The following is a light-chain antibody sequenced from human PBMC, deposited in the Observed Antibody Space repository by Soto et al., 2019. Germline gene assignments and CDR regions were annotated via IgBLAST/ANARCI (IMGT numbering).Light chain of an antibody. Sequence: EIVLPQSPGTLSLSPGERATLSCRASQSVSNNYLAWYQQKPGQAPRLLIYGASNRPTGIPDRFTGSGSGTDFTLTISRLQPEDFAVYYCQQYGTSPRTFGQGTKVDIK. J-gene: IGKJ2*01. CDR2: GAS. CDR1: QSVSNNY. CDR3: QQYGTSPRT. V-gene: IGKV3-20*01.